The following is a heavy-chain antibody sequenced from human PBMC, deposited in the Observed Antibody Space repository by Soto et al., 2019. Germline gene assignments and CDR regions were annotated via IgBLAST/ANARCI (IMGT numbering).Heavy chain of an antibody. CDR1: GYTFKNYW. V-gene: IGHV5-51*01. Sequence: XGSLDTYCRASGYTFKNYWQAWVRPRPGRCLEWMGLIFPRGSDTRYNSSFEGQVTISSDRSIATAYLQWTSLKASYTAIYFCARLGSLLQPIDYWGQGTPVTVSS. J-gene: IGHJ4*02. D-gene: IGHD4-4*01. CDR3: ARLGSLLQPIDY. CDR2: IFPRGSDT.